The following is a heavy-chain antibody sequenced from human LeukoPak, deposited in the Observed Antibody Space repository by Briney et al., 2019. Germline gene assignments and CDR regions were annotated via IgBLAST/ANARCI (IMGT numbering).Heavy chain of an antibody. CDR3: ARLKVVTSSYWYFDL. CDR1: GYSIITYW. CDR2: SHPGDSDT. V-gene: IGHV5-51*01. J-gene: IGHJ2*01. Sequence: PGESLKISCKASGYSIITYWAGWLLQMPGTGLEWMGISHPGDSDTRYSPSFQGQVTISVDKSISTAYLQWSSLKASDTAMYYCARLKVVTSSYWYFDLWGRGTLVTVSS. D-gene: IGHD4-23*01.